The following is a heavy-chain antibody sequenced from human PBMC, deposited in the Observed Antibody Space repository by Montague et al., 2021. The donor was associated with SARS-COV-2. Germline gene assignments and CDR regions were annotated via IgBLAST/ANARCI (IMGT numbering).Heavy chain of an antibody. Sequence: SLRLSCAASEFAFSSYAMSWVRQAPGKGLEWVSAIYSGGSSTFYXDSVKGRFTISRDNSKNTLYLQMNSLGAEDTAVYYCAKSAWGVTDAFDIWGQGTMVTVSS. CDR2: IYSGGSST. V-gene: IGHV3-23*03. J-gene: IGHJ3*02. D-gene: IGHD1-26*01. CDR3: AKSAWGVTDAFDI. CDR1: EFAFSSYA.